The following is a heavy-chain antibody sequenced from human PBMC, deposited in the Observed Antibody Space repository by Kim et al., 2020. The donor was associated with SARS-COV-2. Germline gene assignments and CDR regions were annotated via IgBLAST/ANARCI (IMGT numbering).Heavy chain of an antibody. J-gene: IGHJ5*02. D-gene: IGHD2-2*01. CDR1: GGTFSSYA. CDR2: IIPIFGTA. V-gene: IGHV1-69*13. CDR3: AREERIVVVPAAISVWWFDP. Sequence: SVKVSCKASGGTFSSYAISWVRQAPGQGLEWMGGIIPIFGTANYAQKFQGRVTITADESTSTAYMELSSLRSEDTAVYYCAREERIVVVPAAISVWWFDPWGQGTLVTVSS.